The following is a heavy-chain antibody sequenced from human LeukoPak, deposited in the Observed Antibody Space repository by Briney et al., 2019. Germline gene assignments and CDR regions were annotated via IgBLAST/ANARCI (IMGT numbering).Heavy chain of an antibody. Sequence: GGSLRLSCAASGVTFTSYWMHWVRQAPGKGLVWVSRVNSDGSSTTYADPVKGRFTIPRDNDKNTLYLQMHSLRAEDTAVYYCARGRYYGMDVWGQGPTVTVSS. CDR2: VNSDGSST. CDR3: ARGRYYGMDV. V-gene: IGHV3-74*01. J-gene: IGHJ6*02. CDR1: GVTFTSYW.